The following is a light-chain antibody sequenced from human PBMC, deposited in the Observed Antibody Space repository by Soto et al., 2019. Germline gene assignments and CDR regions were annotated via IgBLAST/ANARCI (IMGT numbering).Light chain of an antibody. CDR3: QQTAHSPLT. J-gene: IGKJ1*01. Sequence: EIVLTQSPGTLSLSPGERATLSCRASQSVTNNYVAWYQQKPGQAPRLLIHDASSRATGIPDRFSGGGSGTDFTLTISRLEHEDFAVYFCQQTAHSPLTFGQGTRVDIK. V-gene: IGKV3-20*01. CDR2: DAS. CDR1: QSVTNNY.